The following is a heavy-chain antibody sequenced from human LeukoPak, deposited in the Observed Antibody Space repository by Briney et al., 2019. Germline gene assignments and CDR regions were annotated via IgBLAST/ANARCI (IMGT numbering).Heavy chain of an antibody. D-gene: IGHD2-2*01. V-gene: IGHV1-2*02. CDR1: GYTFTGYY. CDR3: ARESIVVVPAATYYFDY. J-gene: IGHJ4*02. Sequence: ASVKVSCKASGYTFTGYYMHWVRQAPGQGLEWMGWINPNSGGTNYAQKFQGRVTITADKSTSTAYMELSSLRSEDTAVYYCARESIVVVPAATYYFDYWGQGTLVTVSS. CDR2: INPNSGGT.